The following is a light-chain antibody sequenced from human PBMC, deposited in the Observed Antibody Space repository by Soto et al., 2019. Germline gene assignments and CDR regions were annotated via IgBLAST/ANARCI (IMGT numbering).Light chain of an antibody. CDR3: QSYDTRLSAHV. V-gene: IGLV1-40*01. J-gene: IGLJ1*01. CDR2: GDS. Sequence: QSVLTQPPSVSGAPGQRVTVSCSGTSSNIGAGYDVHWYQQFPGTAPKLLIYGDSKRPSGVPDRFSGSKSGTSASLAITGLQAEEEADYYCQSYDTRLSAHVFGTGTKVTVL. CDR1: SSNIGAGYD.